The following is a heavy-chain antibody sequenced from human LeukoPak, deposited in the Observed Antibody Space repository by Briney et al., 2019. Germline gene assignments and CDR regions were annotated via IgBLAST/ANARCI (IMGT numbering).Heavy chain of an antibody. D-gene: IGHD6-19*01. Sequence: PGGSLRLSCAASGFTFRTYAITWVRQAPGKGLEWVSGITGSGDSTYYADSVKGRFTISRDNSKNTLYLQMNSLRAEDTAVYYCAKDPLTAVASGLGYWGQGTLVTVSS. CDR2: ITGSGDST. J-gene: IGHJ4*02. V-gene: IGHV3-23*01. CDR3: AKDPLTAVASGLGY. CDR1: GFTFRTYA.